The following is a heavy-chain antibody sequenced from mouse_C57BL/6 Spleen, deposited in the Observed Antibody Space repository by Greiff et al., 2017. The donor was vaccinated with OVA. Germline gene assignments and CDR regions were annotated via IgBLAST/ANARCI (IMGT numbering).Heavy chain of an antibody. J-gene: IGHJ2*01. D-gene: IGHD1-1*01. CDR2: IDPENGDT. CDR1: GFNIKDDY. CDR3: THYYGSSYVGYFDY. V-gene: IGHV14-4*01. Sequence: VHVKQSGAELVRPGASVKLSCTASGFNIKDDYMHWVKQRPEQGLEWIGWIDPENGDTEYASKFQGKATITADTSSNTAYLQLSSLTSEDTAVYYCTHYYGSSYVGYFDYWGQGTTLTVSS.